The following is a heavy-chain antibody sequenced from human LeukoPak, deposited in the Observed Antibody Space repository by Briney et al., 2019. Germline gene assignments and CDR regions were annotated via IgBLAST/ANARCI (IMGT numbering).Heavy chain of an antibody. CDR1: GFTFSNYS. D-gene: IGHD1-26*01. J-gene: IGHJ4*02. CDR2: ISYDGSNK. Sequence: GGSLRLSCAAPGFTFSNYSLHWVRQAPGKGLEWVAAISYDGSNKYYADSVKGRFTISRDNSKNTLYPQLNSLRAEDTAVYYCARVLGAVVCDYWGQGALVTVSS. V-gene: IGHV3-30-3*01. CDR3: ARVLGAVVCDY.